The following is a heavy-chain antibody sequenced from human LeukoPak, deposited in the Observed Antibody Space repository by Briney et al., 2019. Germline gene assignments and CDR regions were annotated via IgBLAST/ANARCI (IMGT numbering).Heavy chain of an antibody. V-gene: IGHV4-59*01. CDR3: ARDGVFGTFDP. CDR1: GGSISSYY. J-gene: IGHJ5*02. Sequence: SETLSLTCTVSGGSISSYYWSWIRQPPGKGLEWIGYIYNSGSTNYNPSLKSRVTISVDTSKNQFSLKLRSVTAADTAVYYCARDGVFGTFDPWGQGTLVTVSS. D-gene: IGHD3-10*01. CDR2: IYNSGST.